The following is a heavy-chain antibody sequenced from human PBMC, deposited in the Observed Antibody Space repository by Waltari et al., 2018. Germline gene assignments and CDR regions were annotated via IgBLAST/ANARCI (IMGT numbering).Heavy chain of an antibody. CDR3: ASGIVNAPDY. D-gene: IGHD3-22*01. Sequence: QLQLQDSGPGLVKPSETLSLTCTVSGGSISSSSYYWGWIRQPPGKGLEWIGSIYYIGSTYYNPSLKSRVTISADTSKNQFSLTLSSVTDADTAVYYCASGIVNAPDYWGQGTLVTVSS. CDR2: IYYIGST. CDR1: GGSISSSSYY. V-gene: IGHV4-39*01. J-gene: IGHJ4*02.